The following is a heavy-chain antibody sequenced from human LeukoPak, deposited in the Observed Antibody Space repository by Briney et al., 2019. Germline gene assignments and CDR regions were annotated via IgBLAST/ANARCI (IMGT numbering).Heavy chain of an antibody. CDR3: ARTDTSGWSRPLDC. CDR2: ISSDGSNK. Sequence: GKSLRLSCAASGFTFSRYALHWVRQAPGKGLEWVAVISSDGSNKYYAGSVEGRFTISRDNYNNTLLLQMNSLRAEDMAVYYCARTDTSGWSRPLDCWGQGTLVTVSS. V-gene: IGHV3-30-3*01. CDR1: GFTFSRYA. D-gene: IGHD6-19*01. J-gene: IGHJ4*02.